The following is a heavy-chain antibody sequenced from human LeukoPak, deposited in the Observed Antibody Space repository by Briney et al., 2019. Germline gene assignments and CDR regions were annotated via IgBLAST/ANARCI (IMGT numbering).Heavy chain of an antibody. D-gene: IGHD6-19*01. Sequence: GRSLRLSCAASGFTFSSYDLHWVRQATGKGLEWVSAIGTAGDTYYPGSVKGRFTISRENAKNSLYLQMNSLRAGDTAVYYCARGAVAGAFDIWGQGTMVTVSS. CDR2: IGTAGDT. CDR1: GFTFSSYD. J-gene: IGHJ3*02. V-gene: IGHV3-13*01. CDR3: ARGAVAGAFDI.